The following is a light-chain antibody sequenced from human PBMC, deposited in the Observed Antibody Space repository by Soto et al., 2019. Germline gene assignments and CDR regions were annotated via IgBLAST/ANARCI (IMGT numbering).Light chain of an antibody. J-gene: IGKJ1*01. CDR2: DAS. CDR3: QQYGSSPPT. CDR1: QSISDT. Sequence: EVVISQYPATLSVSPGGRATHSCRASQSISDTLAWYQQKPGQAPRLLIYDASSRATGIPDRFSGSGSGTDFTLTISRLEPEDFAVYYCQQYGSSPPTFGQGTKVDI. V-gene: IGKV3-20*01.